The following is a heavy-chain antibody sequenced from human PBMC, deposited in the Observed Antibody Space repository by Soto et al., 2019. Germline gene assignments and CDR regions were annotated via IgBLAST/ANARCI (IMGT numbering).Heavy chain of an antibody. D-gene: IGHD2-2*01. CDR1: GGSFSGYY. J-gene: IGHJ6*03. Sequence: QVQLQQWGAGLLKPSETLSLTCAVYGGSFSGYYWSWIRQPPGKGLEWIGEINHSGSTNYNPSLKSRVTISVDTSKNQFSLKLSSVTAADTAVYYCARAGEVVPAAMRSYYYYYMDVWGKGTTVTVSS. V-gene: IGHV4-34*01. CDR3: ARAGEVVPAAMRSYYYYYMDV. CDR2: INHSGST.